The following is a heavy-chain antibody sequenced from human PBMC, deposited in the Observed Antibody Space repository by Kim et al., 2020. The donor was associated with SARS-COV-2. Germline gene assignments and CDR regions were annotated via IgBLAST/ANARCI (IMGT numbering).Heavy chain of an antibody. D-gene: IGHD3-9*01. CDR1: GYTFKTYP. Sequence: ASVKVSCKASGYTFKTYPIHWLRQAPGQRLEWMGWVNAANDQTKYSQKFQGRVTISRDTSANTAYMELRSLRIEDTAFYYCARYRNPTVYDHWGQGTLVT. J-gene: IGHJ5*02. V-gene: IGHV1-3*01. CDR3: ARYRNPTVYDH. CDR2: VNAANDQT.